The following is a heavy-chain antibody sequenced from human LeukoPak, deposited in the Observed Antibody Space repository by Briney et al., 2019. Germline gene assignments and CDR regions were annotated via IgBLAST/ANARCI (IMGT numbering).Heavy chain of an antibody. Sequence: SETLSLTCAVYGGSFRGYYWSWIRQPPGKGLEWIGEINHSGSTNYNPSLKSRVTISVDTSKNQFSLKLNSVTAADTSVYYCARQEIAVAGSGLCPFDSWGQGTLVTVSS. CDR1: GGSFRGYY. V-gene: IGHV4-34*01. J-gene: IGHJ4*02. CDR2: INHSGST. CDR3: ARQEIAVAGSGLCPFDS. D-gene: IGHD6-19*01.